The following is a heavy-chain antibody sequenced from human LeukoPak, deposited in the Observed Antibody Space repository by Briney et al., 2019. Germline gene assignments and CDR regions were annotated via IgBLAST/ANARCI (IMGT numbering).Heavy chain of an antibody. D-gene: IGHD2-8*02. CDR3: ARDRSTGAFDI. J-gene: IGHJ3*02. CDR2: IIPIFGTA. V-gene: IGHV1-69*13. CDR1: GGTLSSYA. Sequence: VASVKVSCKASGGTLSSYAISWVRQAPGQGLEWMGGIIPIFGTANYAQKFQGRVTITADESTSTAYMELSSLRSEDTAVYYCARDRSTGAFDIWGQGTMVTVSS.